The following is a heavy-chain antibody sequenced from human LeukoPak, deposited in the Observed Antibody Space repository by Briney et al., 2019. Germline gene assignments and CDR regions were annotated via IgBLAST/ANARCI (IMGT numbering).Heavy chain of an antibody. CDR1: GFMFRSYA. CDR3: ATNAVSYYGSGSYHSF. V-gene: IGHV3-23*01. D-gene: IGHD3-10*01. J-gene: IGHJ4*02. CDR2: ISGSGGST. Sequence: PGGSLRLSCVDSGFMFRSYAMSWVRQAPGKGLEWVSAISGSGGSTYYEDSVKGRFTISRGNSKNTLFLLMNSLRVEDSAVYYCATNAVSYYGSGSYHSFWGQGTLVTVSS.